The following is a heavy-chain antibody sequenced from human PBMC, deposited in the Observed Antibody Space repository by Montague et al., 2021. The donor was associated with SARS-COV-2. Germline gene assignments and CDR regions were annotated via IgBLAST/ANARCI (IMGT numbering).Heavy chain of an antibody. CDR1: GGSISSGGYH. J-gene: IGHJ3*02. Sequence: TLSLTCTVSGGSISSGGYHWSWIREHPGKGLEWIGYIYHTGSTHYXPSLKSRVTISKETSKNHFSLNLSSVTAADSAVYYCARDSGYYDSSGYSYDAFDIWGQETKITVSS. CDR2: IYHTGST. CDR3: ARDSGYYDSSGYSYDAFDI. D-gene: IGHD3-22*01. V-gene: IGHV4-31*03.